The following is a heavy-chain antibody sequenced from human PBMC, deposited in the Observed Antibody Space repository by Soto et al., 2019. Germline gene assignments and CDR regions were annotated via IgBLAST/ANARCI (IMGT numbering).Heavy chain of an antibody. J-gene: IGHJ5*02. CDR3: ASKCSGGICYAQGRFDP. CDR1: GGTFSSYT. Sequence: QVQLVQSGAEVKKPGSSVKVSCKASGGTFSSYTISWVRQAPGQGLEWMGRIIPILGIANYAQKFQGRVTITEDKTTSPAYMELSSLRSADTAVYYCASKCSGGICYAQGRFDPWGQGTRVTVAA. V-gene: IGHV1-69*02. D-gene: IGHD2-15*01. CDR2: IIPILGIA.